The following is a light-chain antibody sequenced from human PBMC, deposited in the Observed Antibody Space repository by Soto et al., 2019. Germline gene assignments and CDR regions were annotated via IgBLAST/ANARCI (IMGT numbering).Light chain of an antibody. CDR2: DVT. CDR3: SSYTNSGTYV. CDR1: SSDVGGYNY. J-gene: IGLJ1*01. V-gene: IGLV2-14*03. Sequence: QSALTQPASVSGSPGQSITFSCTGTSSDVGGYNYVSWYQQHPGKAPKLMIYDVTNRPSGVSNHFSGSKSGNTASLTISGLQAEDEADYYCSSYTNSGTYVFGTGTKLTVL.